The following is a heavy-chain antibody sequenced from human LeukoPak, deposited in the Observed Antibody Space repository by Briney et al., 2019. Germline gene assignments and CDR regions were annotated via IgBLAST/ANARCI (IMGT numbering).Heavy chain of an antibody. J-gene: IGHJ4*02. Sequence: GGSLRLSCAASGFTFPNYAMTWVRQAPGKGLEWVSEISGSGDNTYYVDSVKGRFTISRDNSKNTLYLQMNSLRAEDTAVYYCAKRKYSSGGIFDYWGQGTLVTVSS. CDR2: ISGSGDNT. CDR1: GFTFPNYA. V-gene: IGHV3-23*01. D-gene: IGHD6-19*01. CDR3: AKRKYSSGGIFDY.